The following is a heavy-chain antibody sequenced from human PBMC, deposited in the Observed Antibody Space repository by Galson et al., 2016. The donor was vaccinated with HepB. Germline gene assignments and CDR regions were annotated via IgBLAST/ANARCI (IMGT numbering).Heavy chain of an antibody. Sequence: SVKVSCKASGGTLSSYAISWVRQAPGQGLEWMGGIIPIFGTANYAQKFQGRVTITADESTSTADMELSSLRSEDTAVYYCATICTGGSCYGDYWGQGTLVTVSS. CDR3: ATICTGGSCYGDY. D-gene: IGHD2-15*01. CDR1: GGTLSSYA. CDR2: IIPIFGTA. V-gene: IGHV1-69*13. J-gene: IGHJ4*02.